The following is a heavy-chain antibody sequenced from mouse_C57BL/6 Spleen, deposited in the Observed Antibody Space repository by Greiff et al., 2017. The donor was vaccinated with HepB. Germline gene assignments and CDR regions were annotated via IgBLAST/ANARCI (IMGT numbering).Heavy chain of an antibody. J-gene: IGHJ1*03. CDR2: INPNNGGT. CDR3: ASAIMYYGGSPCYFDV. Sequence: EVQLQQSGPELVKPGASVKISCKASGYTFTDYYMNWVKQSHGKSLEWIGDINPNNGGTSYNQKFKGKATLTVDKSSSTAYMELRSLTSEDSAVYYCASAIMYYGGSPCYFDVWGTGTTVPVSS. D-gene: IGHD1-1*01. V-gene: IGHV1-26*01. CDR1: GYTFTDYY.